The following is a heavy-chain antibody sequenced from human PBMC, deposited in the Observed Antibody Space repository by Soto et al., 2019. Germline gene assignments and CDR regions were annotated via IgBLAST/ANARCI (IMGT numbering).Heavy chain of an antibody. Sequence: ASVKVSCKASGYTFTNYGISWVRQAPGQGLEWMGWIDTYNGNTNSAPKLQGRVSMTTDTSTNTAFMELRSLRSDDTAVYYCARARGKYCTNGVCYFVDWFDPWGQGTLVTVPS. D-gene: IGHD2-8*01. CDR3: ARARGKYCTNGVCYFVDWFDP. J-gene: IGHJ5*02. CDR2: IDTYNGNT. V-gene: IGHV1-18*01. CDR1: GYTFTNYG.